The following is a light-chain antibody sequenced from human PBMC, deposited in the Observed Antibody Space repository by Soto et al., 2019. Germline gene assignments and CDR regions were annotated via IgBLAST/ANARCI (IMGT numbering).Light chain of an antibody. Sequence: LTQPASVSGSPGQSITISCTGTSSDVGSYNLVSWYQQHPGTAPKLMIYEGSKWPSGVSNRFSGSKSGNTASLTISGLQTEDEADYYCCSYAGNSSFVFGTGTKGTVL. CDR1: SSDVGSYNL. J-gene: IGLJ1*01. V-gene: IGLV2-23*01. CDR3: CSYAGNSSFV. CDR2: EGS.